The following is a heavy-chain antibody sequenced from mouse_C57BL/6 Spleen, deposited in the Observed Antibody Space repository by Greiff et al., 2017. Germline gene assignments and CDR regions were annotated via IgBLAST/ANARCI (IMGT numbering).Heavy chain of an antibody. CDR1: GYTFTSYW. CDR3: ARSRTLAMDY. V-gene: IGHV1-69*01. Sequence: QVQLQQPGAELVMPGASVKLSCKASGYTFTSYWMHWVKQRPGQGLEWIGEIDPSDSYTNYNQKFKGKSTLTVDKSSSTAYMQLSSLTSEDSAVYYCARSRTLAMDYWGQGTSVTVSS. CDR2: IDPSDSYT. D-gene: IGHD3-3*01. J-gene: IGHJ4*01.